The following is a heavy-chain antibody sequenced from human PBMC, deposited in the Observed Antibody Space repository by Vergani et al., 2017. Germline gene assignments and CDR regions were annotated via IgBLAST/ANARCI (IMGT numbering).Heavy chain of an antibody. V-gene: IGHV1-58*02. CDR3: AAWWQSRSAFDI. J-gene: IGHJ3*02. D-gene: IGHD2-15*01. CDR1: GFTFTSSA. Sequence: QMQRVQSGPEVKKPGTSVKVSCKASGFTFTSSAMQGVRQARGQRLEWRGWIVVGSGNTNYAQKFQKRGTMTRDMSTSTAYMALRSLRSEDTAVYYCAAWWQSRSAFDIWGQGTMVTVSS. CDR2: IVVGSGNT.